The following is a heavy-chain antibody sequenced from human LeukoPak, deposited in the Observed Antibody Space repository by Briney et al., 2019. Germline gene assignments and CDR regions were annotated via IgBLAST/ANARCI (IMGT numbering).Heavy chain of an antibody. CDR2: INYSGST. CDR3: ARGDILTGYSFDY. Sequence: SETLSLXCTVSGGSISSYYWSWIRQPPGKGLEWIGYINYSGSTNYNPSLKSRVTISVDTSKSQFSLKLSSVTAADTAVYYCARGDILTGYSFDYWGQGTLVTVSS. V-gene: IGHV4-59*01. CDR1: GGSISSYY. D-gene: IGHD3-9*01. J-gene: IGHJ4*02.